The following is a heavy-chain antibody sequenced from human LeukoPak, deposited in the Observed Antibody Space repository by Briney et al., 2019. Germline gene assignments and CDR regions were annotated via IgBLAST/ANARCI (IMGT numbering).Heavy chain of an antibody. J-gene: IGHJ5*02. V-gene: IGHV3-30*04. Sequence: GGSLRLSCAPSGFTFSSYAMSWVRQAPGKGLEWVAVISYDGSNKYYADSVKGRFTISRDNSKNTLYLQMNSLRAEDTAVYYCARDAIVVVLPSNWFDPWGQGTLVTVSS. D-gene: IGHD2-2*01. CDR1: GFTFSSYA. CDR2: ISYDGSNK. CDR3: ARDAIVVVLPSNWFDP.